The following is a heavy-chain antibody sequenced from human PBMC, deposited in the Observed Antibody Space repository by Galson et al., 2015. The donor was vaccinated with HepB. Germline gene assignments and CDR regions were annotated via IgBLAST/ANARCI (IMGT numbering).Heavy chain of an antibody. CDR3: ARGVQSYFDY. D-gene: IGHD6-6*01. CDR2: IYSGSIT. Sequence: SLRLSCAASGFTVSSNYMSWVRQAPGKGLEWVSVIYSGSITYYADSVKGRFTISRDNPKNTLYLQMNSLRAEDTAVYYCARGVQSYFDYWGQGTLVTVSS. CDR1: GFTVSSNY. J-gene: IGHJ4*02. V-gene: IGHV3-53*01.